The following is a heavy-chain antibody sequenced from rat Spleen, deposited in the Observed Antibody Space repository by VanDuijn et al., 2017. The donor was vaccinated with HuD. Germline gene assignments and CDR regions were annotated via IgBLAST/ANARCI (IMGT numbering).Heavy chain of an antibody. CDR1: GFSLTNYG. J-gene: IGHJ2*01. D-gene: IGHD1-2*01. CDR3: TRSSWDY. Sequence: QVQLKESGPVLGQASETLSLTCTVSGFSLTNYGVIWVRQSPGKGLEWMGIIWGDGNTDYNSALKSRLSINRDTSKSQVFLKMNSLQTDDTAIYYCTRSSWDYWGQGVMVTVSS. V-gene: IGHV2S75*01. CDR2: IWGDGNT.